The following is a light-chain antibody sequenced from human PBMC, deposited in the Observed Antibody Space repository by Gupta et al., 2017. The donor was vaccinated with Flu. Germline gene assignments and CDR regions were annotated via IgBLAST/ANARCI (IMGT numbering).Light chain of an antibody. CDR3: QQSYSFPLA. CDR1: QSISSF. V-gene: IGKV1-39*01. J-gene: IGKJ4*01. Sequence: PPSLSASIGDRVTITCRASQSISSFLNWYQQKPGKAPKLLMHTSSSLQSGVPSRFSGSGSGTEFTLTISSLQPDDFATYFCQQSYSFPLAFGGGTKVEIK. CDR2: TSS.